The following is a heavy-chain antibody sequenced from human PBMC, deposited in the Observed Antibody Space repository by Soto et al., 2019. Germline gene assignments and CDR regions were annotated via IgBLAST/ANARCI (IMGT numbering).Heavy chain of an antibody. J-gene: IGHJ5*02. CDR3: ARTLRFLEWSQGNWFDP. D-gene: IGHD3-3*01. V-gene: IGHV5-10-1*01. Sequence: LGESLKSSCKGSGYSFTIYWISWVRQMPWKGLEWMGRIDPSDSYTNYSPSFQGHVTISADKSISTAYLQWSSLKASDTAMYYCARTLRFLEWSQGNWFDPWGQGTLVTVSS. CDR1: GYSFTIYW. CDR2: IDPSDSYT.